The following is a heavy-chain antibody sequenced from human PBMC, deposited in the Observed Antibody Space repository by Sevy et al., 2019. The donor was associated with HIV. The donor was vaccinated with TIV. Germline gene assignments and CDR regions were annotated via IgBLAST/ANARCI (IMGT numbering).Heavy chain of an antibody. J-gene: IGHJ2*01. D-gene: IGHD3-10*01. CDR1: GFTFKDYY. CDR3: AREGDLWYFDL. V-gene: IGHV3-11*01. Sequence: GGSLRLSCAASGFTFKDYYMNWIRQAPGKGLEWVSYISDGGTTIYYADSVKGRFTISRDNAKNSMYLQMNSLRAEDTAVYYCAREGDLWYFDLWGRGTLVTVSS. CDR2: ISDGGTTI.